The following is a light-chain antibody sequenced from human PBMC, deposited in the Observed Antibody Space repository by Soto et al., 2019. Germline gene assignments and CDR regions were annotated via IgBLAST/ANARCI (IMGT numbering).Light chain of an antibody. J-gene: IGKJ1*01. CDR2: AAS. V-gene: IGKV1-8*01. CDR1: QGISSY. Sequence: AIRMTQSPSSLSASTGDRVTITCRASQGISSYLAWYQQKPGKAPKLLIYAASTLQSGVPSRFSGSGSRTDFTLTISCLQSEDFATYYCHQYYSYPQTFGQGTKVEIK. CDR3: HQYYSYPQT.